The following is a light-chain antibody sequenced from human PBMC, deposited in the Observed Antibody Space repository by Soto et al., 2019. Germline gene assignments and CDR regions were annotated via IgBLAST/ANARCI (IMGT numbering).Light chain of an antibody. V-gene: IGLV2-8*01. J-gene: IGLJ1*01. CDR1: SSDVGGYIF. CDR3: VSYAGGTYV. CDR2: DVN. Sequence: ALTQPPSASGSPGQSVTISCTGTSSDVGGYIFVSWYQQHPGKAPKLMIYDVNKRPSGVPDRFSGSKSDNAASLTVSGLQAEDEADYYCVSYAGGTYVFGTGTKVTVL.